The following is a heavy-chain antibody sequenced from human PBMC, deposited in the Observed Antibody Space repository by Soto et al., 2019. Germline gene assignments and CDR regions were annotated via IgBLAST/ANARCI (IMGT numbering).Heavy chain of an antibody. CDR2: IKSKTDGGTT. CDR3: YSERASSGSGYGYYYYGMDV. V-gene: IGHV3-15*07. Sequence: GGSLRLSCAASGFTFSNAWMNWVRQAPGKGLEWVGRIKSKTDGGTTDYAAPVKGRFTISRDDSKNTLYLQMNSLKTEDTAVYYYYSERASSGSGYGYYYYGMDVWGQGTTVTVSS. CDR1: GFTFSNAW. D-gene: IGHD2-15*01. J-gene: IGHJ6*02.